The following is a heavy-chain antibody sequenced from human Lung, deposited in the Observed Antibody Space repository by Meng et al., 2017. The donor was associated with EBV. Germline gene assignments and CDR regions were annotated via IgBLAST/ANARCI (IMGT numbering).Heavy chain of an antibody. J-gene: IGHJ4*02. D-gene: IGHD5-24*01. Sequence: QVQLVQSGAEVXXXXXSMKVSXKASGYTFTSYYIHWVRQAPGQGLEWMGVINPSGGSTTYSQKFQGRLTMTRDTSTSAVYMELSSLRSEDTAIYYCARSPLDGYNYHFDYWGQGTLVTVSS. V-gene: IGHV1-46*01. CDR3: ARSPLDGYNYHFDY. CDR1: GYTFTSYY. CDR2: INPSGGST.